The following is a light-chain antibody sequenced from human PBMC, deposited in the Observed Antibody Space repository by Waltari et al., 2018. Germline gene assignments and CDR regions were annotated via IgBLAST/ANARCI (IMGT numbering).Light chain of an antibody. V-gene: IGKV3-11*01. CDR3: QQRYTWPLT. CDR2: DAS. J-gene: IGKJ4*01. Sequence: EIVLTQSPATLSLSPGETATLSCRASQSINRLLVWFQQLPGQAPRLLIYDASNMATGIPDRCSGSGSVTDFTLTISSLEPEDFAVYYCQQRYTWPLTFGGGTKVEI. CDR1: QSINRL.